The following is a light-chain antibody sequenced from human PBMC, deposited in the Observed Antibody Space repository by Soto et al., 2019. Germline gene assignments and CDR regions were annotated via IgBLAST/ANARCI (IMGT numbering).Light chain of an antibody. J-gene: IGLJ1*01. CDR3: SSYTTSNTRQIV. CDR1: SSDVGGYNY. V-gene: IGLV2-14*03. CDR2: DVS. Sequence: QSVLTQPASVSGSPGQSITISCTGTSSDVGGYNYVSWYQHHPGKAPKLMIYDVSNRPSGVSNRFSGSKSANTASLTISGLHPQDDADYYCSSYTTSNTRQIVFGTGTKLTVL.